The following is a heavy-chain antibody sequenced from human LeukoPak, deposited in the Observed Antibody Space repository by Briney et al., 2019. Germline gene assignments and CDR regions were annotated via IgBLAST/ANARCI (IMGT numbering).Heavy chain of an antibody. CDR2: IYTSGST. D-gene: IGHD3-3*01. CDR3: ARGRGYDFWSGYSGHYFDY. Sequence: SETLSLTCTVSGGSISSGSYYWSWIRQPAGRGLEWIGRIYTSGSTNYNPSLKSRVTISVDTSKNQFSLKLSSVTAADTAVYYCARGRGYDFWSGYSGHYFDYWGQGTLVTVSS. CDR1: GGSISSGSYY. V-gene: IGHV4-61*02. J-gene: IGHJ4*02.